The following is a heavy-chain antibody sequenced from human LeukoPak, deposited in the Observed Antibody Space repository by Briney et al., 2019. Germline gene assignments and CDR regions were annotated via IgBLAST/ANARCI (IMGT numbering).Heavy chain of an antibody. Sequence: PGGSLRLSCAASGFAFSSHGMHWVRQAPGKGLEWVALISYDGSDKYYADSVKGRFTISRDNSKNTLYLQMNSLRAEDTAVYYCAKDGLGGSGSYYKLVSGVEDYWGQGTLVTVSS. CDR1: GFAFSSHG. CDR2: ISYDGSDK. V-gene: IGHV3-30*18. CDR3: AKDGLGGSGSYYKLVSGVEDY. D-gene: IGHD3-10*01. J-gene: IGHJ4*02.